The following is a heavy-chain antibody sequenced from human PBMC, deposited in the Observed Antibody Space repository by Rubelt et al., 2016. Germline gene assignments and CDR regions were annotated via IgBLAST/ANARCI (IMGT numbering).Heavy chain of an antibody. CDR3: ARDHKQWYGMDV. J-gene: IGHJ6*02. CDR2: VCYSGST. V-gene: IGHV4-39*07. Sequence: QLQLQESGPGLVKPSETLSLTCTVSGGSISSSSYYWAWIRQPPGKGLEWIANVCYSGSTNYNPSLKSRVTISVDTSKNEFSLKLTSVTAADTAVYYCARDHKQWYGMDVWGQGTTVTVSS. CDR1: GGSISSSSYY. D-gene: IGHD6-19*01.